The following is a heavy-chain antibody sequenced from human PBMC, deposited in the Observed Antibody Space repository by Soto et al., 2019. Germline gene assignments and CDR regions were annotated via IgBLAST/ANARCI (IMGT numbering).Heavy chain of an antibody. D-gene: IGHD3-22*01. J-gene: IGHJ6*02. CDR2: ISGSGGST. CDR1: GFTFSSYA. Sequence: PGGSLRLSCAASGFTFSSYAMSWVRQAPGKGLEWVSAISGSGGSTYYADSVKGRFTISRDNSKNTLYLQMNSLRAEDTAVYYCAKYHFDSSGYYSPSYYYYGMDVWGQGTTVTVSS. V-gene: IGHV3-23*01. CDR3: AKYHFDSSGYYSPSYYYYGMDV.